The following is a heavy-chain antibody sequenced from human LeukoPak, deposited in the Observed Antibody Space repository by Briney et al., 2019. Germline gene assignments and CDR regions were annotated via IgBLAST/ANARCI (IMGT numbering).Heavy chain of an antibody. V-gene: IGHV3-30-3*01. Sequence: GRSLRLPCAASGFTFRNYAMHWVRQAPGKGLEWVAVISNDGSDKDYADSVKGRFTISRDNSKNTLYVQMNSLRTEDTAVYYCARLPGYSSSWYDWYFDLWGRGTLVTVSS. CDR2: ISNDGSDK. CDR3: ARLPGYSSSWYDWYFDL. CDR1: GFTFRNYA. D-gene: IGHD6-13*01. J-gene: IGHJ2*01.